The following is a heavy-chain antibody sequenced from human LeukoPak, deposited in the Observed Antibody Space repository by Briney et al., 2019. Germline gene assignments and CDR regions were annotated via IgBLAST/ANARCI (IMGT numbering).Heavy chain of an antibody. V-gene: IGHV3-74*01. CDR1: GFTFSNYW. CDR3: ASFFLGSWYFDL. Sequence: PGGSLRLSCAASGFTFSNYWMHWVRQAPGKGLVWVSRINSDGSSTSYADSVKGRFTISRDNAKNTLYLEMNSLRAADTAVYYCASFFLGSWYFDLWGRGTLVTVSS. J-gene: IGHJ2*01. D-gene: IGHD7-27*01. CDR2: INSDGSST.